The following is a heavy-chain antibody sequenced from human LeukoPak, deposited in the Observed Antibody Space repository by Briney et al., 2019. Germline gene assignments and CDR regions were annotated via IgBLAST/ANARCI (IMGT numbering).Heavy chain of an antibody. Sequence: PSETLSLTCTVTGDSIDSSSYYWGWIGPPPGKELEWSGGIYYSGSTYYNPSHKDRVTISVDTSKNQFSLRLNSVTAADTAVYYCARGGLTWYCWFDPWGQGTLVTV. CDR1: GDSIDSSSYY. J-gene: IGHJ5*02. D-gene: IGHD2-15*01. CDR3: ARGGLTWYCWFDP. CDR2: IYYSGST. V-gene: IGHV4-39*07.